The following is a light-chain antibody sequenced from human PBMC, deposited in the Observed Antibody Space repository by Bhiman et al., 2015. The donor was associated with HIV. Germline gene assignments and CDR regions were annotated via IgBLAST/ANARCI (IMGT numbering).Light chain of an antibody. V-gene: IGLV3-21*01. J-gene: IGLJ1*01. CDR1: NIGSKS. CDR3: TSLTSSLTYV. CDR2: YDS. Sequence: SYELTQAPSVSVAPGKPASITCGGDNIGSKSVHWYQQKPGQAPVVVMFYDSDRPSGIPDRFSGSKSGNTASLTISGLQAEDEADYYCTSLTSSLTYVFGTGTNVTVL.